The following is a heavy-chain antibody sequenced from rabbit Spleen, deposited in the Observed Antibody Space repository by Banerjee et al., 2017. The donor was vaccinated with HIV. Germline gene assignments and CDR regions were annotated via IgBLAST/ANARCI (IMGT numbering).Heavy chain of an antibody. Sequence: QQQLEESGGGLVKPGGTLTLTCKASGFDFSTYYMCWVRQAPGKGLEWIACIYGDSSGSTWYATWAKGRFTISKTSSTTVTLQMTSLTAADTATYFCARDLDGVIGWNFGWWGQGTLVTVS. D-gene: IGHD4-1*01. CDR3: ARDLDGVIGWNFGW. J-gene: IGHJ3*01. CDR1: GFDFSTYY. V-gene: IGHV1S45*01. CDR2: IYGDSSGST.